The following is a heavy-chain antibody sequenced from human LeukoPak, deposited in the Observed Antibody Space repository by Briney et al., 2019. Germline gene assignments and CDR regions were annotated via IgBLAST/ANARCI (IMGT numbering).Heavy chain of an antibody. Sequence: GGSLRLSCAASRYTFSDYYMSWIGQAPGKGLEWVSYISSSGSTIYYADSVKGRFTISRDNAKNSLYLQMNSLRAEDTAVYYCARVSLGATPPVYWGQGTQVTVSS. D-gene: IGHD1-26*01. J-gene: IGHJ4*02. CDR3: ARVSLGATPPVY. V-gene: IGHV3-11*01. CDR2: ISSSGSTI. CDR1: RYTFSDYY.